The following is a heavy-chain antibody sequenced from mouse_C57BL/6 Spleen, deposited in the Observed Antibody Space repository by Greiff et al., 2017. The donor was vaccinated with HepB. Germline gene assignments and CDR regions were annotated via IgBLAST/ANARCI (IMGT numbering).Heavy chain of an antibody. CDR1: GYSFTGYY. V-gene: IGHV1-42*01. CDR2: INPSTGGT. J-gene: IGHJ2*01. CDR3: ARWGVSYYFDY. D-gene: IGHD6-2*01. Sequence: VQLQQSGPELVKLGASVKISCKASGYSFTGYYMNWVKQSPEKSLEWIGEINPSTGGTTYNQKFKAKATLTVDKSSSTAYMQLKSLTSEDSAVYYCARWGVSYYFDYWGQGTTLTVSS.